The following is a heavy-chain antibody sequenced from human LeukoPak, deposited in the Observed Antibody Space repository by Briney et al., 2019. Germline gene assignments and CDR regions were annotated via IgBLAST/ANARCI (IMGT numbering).Heavy chain of an antibody. D-gene: IGHD2-2*02. CDR3: ARADLADIVVVPAAIG. V-gene: IGHV3-74*01. CDR1: GFTFSSYW. CDR2: INTDGSST. J-gene: IGHJ4*02. Sequence: GGSLRLSCAASGFTFSSYWMHWVRQAPGKGLVWVSRINTDGSSTSYADSVKGRFTISRDNAKNTLYLHMNSLRAEDTAVYYCARADLADIVVVPAAIGWGQGTLVTVSS.